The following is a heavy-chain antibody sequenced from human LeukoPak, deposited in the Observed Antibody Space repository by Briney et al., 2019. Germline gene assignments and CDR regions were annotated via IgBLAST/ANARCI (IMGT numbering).Heavy chain of an antibody. Sequence: GGSLRLSCAASGLRFSDYYVSWVRQAPGKGLQWVSYISSGGDIMHYADSVKGRFTSSRDNAKNSGYLEMNSLGAEDTAVYYCATNLIGAGEYFQQWGQGTLVTVSS. D-gene: IGHD2/OR15-2a*01. CDR2: ISSGGDIM. CDR3: ATNLIGAGEYFQQ. CDR1: GLRFSDYY. J-gene: IGHJ1*01. V-gene: IGHV3-11*01.